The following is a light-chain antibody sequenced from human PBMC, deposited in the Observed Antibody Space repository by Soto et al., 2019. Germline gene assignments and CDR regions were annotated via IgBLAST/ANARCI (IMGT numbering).Light chain of an antibody. V-gene: IGLV2-23*01. J-gene: IGLJ1*01. Sequence: QSVLTQPASVSGSPGQSITISCTGTSSDVGSSNLVSWYQQHTGKAPKLMIYEGSKRPSGVSSRFSGSKSGNTASLAISGLQAEDEADYYCRSYTTSSTYVFGSGTKVTVL. CDR1: SSDVGSSNL. CDR2: EGS. CDR3: RSYTTSSTYV.